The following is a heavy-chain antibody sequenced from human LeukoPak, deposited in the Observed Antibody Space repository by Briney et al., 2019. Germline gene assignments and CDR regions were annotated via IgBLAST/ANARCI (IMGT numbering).Heavy chain of an antibody. CDR3: AREHFDWLSVSKRTCVAP. CDR1: GYTFTNYY. Sequence: ASVKVSCKASGYTFTNYYMHWVRQAPGQGLEWMGIINPSDGSTNYAQKFQGRVTMTRDTSTSTVYMELSSLRSEDAAVYYCAREHFDWLSVSKRTCVAPWGQGPLVTVSS. V-gene: IGHV1-46*01. CDR2: INPSDGST. D-gene: IGHD3-9*01. J-gene: IGHJ5*02.